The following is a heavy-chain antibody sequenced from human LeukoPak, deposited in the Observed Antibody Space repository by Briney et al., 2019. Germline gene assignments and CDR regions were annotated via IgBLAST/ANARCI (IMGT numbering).Heavy chain of an antibody. CDR1: GGSVNNYY. CDR2: IHDSGNT. J-gene: IGHJ4*02. Sequence: SETLSLTCIVSGGSVNNYYWTWIRQPPGKGLEWIGYIHDSGNTNYKSSLKSRVTISVDTSKNQVSLKLNFVTAADTAVYYCARGYCSSTNNCYKETATILPDYWGQGILVTVSS. V-gene: IGHV4-59*02. CDR3: ARGYCSSTNNCYKETATILPDY. D-gene: IGHD2-2*01.